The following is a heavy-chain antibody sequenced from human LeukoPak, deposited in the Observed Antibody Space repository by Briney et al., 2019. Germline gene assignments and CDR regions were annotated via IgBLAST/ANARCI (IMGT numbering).Heavy chain of an antibody. V-gene: IGHV3-23*01. CDR3: ANLGGQWLGY. J-gene: IGHJ4*02. Sequence: GGSLRLSCTASGFTFSSYAMSWVRQAPGKGLEWVSAISGSGGSTYYADSVKGRFTISRDNSKNTLYLQMNSLRAEDTAVYYCANLGGQWLGYWGQGTLVTVSS. D-gene: IGHD6-19*01. CDR1: GFTFSSYA. CDR2: ISGSGGST.